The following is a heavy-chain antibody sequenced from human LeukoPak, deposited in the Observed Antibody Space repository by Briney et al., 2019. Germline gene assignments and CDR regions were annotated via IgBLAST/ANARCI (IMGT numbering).Heavy chain of an antibody. Sequence: QSGGSLRLSCAASGFTFSSYAMHWVRQAPGKGLEWVTVISYDGSNKYYADSVKGRFTISRDNSKNTLYLQMNSLRAEDTAVYYCARGTYYYGSGSYSPSYYYYGMDVWGQGTTVTVSS. J-gene: IGHJ6*02. CDR2: ISYDGSNK. D-gene: IGHD3-10*01. CDR1: GFTFSSYA. V-gene: IGHV3-30-3*01. CDR3: ARGTYYYGSGSYSPSYYYYGMDV.